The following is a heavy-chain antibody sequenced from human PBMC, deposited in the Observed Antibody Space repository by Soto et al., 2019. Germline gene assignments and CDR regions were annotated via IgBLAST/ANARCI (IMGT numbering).Heavy chain of an antibody. Sequence: SVKVSCKSSGGTFSSYAISWVRQAPGQGLEWMGGIIPIFGTANYAQKFQGRVTITADESTSTAYMELSSLRSEDTAVYYCARDLYGDYEAQPNWFDPWGQGPLVNVSS. CDR3: ARDLYGDYEAQPNWFDP. CDR1: GGTFSSYA. D-gene: IGHD4-17*01. CDR2: IIPIFGTA. V-gene: IGHV1-69*13. J-gene: IGHJ5*02.